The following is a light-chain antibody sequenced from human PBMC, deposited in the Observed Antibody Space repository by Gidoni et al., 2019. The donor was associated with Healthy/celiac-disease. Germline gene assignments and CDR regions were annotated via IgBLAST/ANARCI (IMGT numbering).Light chain of an antibody. J-gene: IGLJ3*02. CDR1: SFNIGSNT. CDR2: SNN. CDR3: AAWDDSLNGWV. V-gene: IGLV1-44*01. Sequence: QSVLTQPPSASATPGHRVTIPCSGSSFNIGSNTVNWYQQLPGTAPKLLIYSNNQRPSGVPDRFSGSKSGTSASLAISGLQSEDEADYYCAAWDDSLNGWVFGGGTKLTVL.